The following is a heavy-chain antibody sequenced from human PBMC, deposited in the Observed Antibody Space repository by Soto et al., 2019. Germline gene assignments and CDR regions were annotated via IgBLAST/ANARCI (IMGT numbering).Heavy chain of an antibody. V-gene: IGHV3-53*01. CDR3: ATDHKTSRSFNY. Sequence: PGGSLRLSCAASGFTVSSNYMSWVRQAPGKGLEWVSVIYSGGSTYYADSVKGRFTISRDNSKNTLYLQMNSLRDEDTAVYYCATDHKTSRSFNYWGQGTLVTVSS. CDR1: GFTVSSNY. J-gene: IGHJ4*02. CDR2: IYSGGST.